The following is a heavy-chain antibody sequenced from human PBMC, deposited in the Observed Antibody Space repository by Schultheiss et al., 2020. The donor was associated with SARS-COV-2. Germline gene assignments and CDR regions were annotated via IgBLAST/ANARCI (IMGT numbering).Heavy chain of an antibody. CDR3: ARPHSGYYYDSSGLNWFDP. J-gene: IGHJ5*02. D-gene: IGHD3-22*01. Sequence: SQTLSLTCAVYGGSFSGYYWSWIRQPPGKGLEWIGEINHSGSTNYNPSLKSRVTISVDTSKNQFSLKLSSVTAADTAVYYCARPHSGYYYDSSGLNWFDPWGQGTLVTVSS. V-gene: IGHV4-34*01. CDR2: INHSGST. CDR1: GGSFSGYY.